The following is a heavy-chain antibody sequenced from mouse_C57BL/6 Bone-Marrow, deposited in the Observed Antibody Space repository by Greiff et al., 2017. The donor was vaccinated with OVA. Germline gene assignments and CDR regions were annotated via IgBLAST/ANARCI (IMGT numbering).Heavy chain of an antibody. V-gene: IGHV1-69*01. CDR1: GYTFTSYW. D-gene: IGHD2-1*01. CDR3: ARYWSRNYGFAY. J-gene: IGHJ3*01. Sequence: QVQLKQPGAELVMPGASVKLSCKASGYTFTSYWMHWVKQRPGQGLEWIGEIAPSDSYTNYNQKFKGKSTLTVDKSSSTAYMQLSSLTSEDSAVYYCARYWSRNYGFAYWGQGTLVTVSA. CDR2: IAPSDSYT.